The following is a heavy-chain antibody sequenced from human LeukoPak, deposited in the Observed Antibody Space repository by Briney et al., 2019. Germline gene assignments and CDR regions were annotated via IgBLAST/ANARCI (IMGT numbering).Heavy chain of an antibody. V-gene: IGHV3-30*02. CDR3: ARAGGSGWYEDY. CDR2: IRYDGSNK. J-gene: IGHJ4*02. Sequence: GGSLRLSCAASGFTFSSYGMHWVRQAPGKGLEWVAFIRYDGSNKYYADSVKGRFTISRDNAKNSLYLQMNSLRAEDTAVYYCARAGGSGWYEDYWGQGTLVTVSS. CDR1: GFTFSSYG. D-gene: IGHD6-13*01.